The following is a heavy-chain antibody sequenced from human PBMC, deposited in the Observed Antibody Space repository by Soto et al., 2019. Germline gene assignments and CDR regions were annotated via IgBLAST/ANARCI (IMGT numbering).Heavy chain of an antibody. V-gene: IGHV3-23*01. CDR3: ARDLGSSWYPEYFQH. CDR2: ISGSGGST. Sequence: ALRLSCAASGFTFSSYAMSWVRQAPGKGLEWVSAISGSGGSTYYADSVKGRFTISRDNAKNSLYLQMNSLRAEDTAVYYCARDLGSSWYPEYFQHWGQGTLVTVSS. J-gene: IGHJ1*01. D-gene: IGHD6-13*01. CDR1: GFTFSSYA.